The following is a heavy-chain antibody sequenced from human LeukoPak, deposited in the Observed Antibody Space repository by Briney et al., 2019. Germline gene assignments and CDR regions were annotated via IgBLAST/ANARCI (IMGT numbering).Heavy chain of an antibody. Sequence: ASVKVSCKASGYTFTGHYMHWVRQAPGQGLEWMGWINPNSGGTNYAQKFQGRVTMTRDTSISTAYMELSRLRSDDTAVYYCARDIVKDRFWSETSYYFDYWGQGTLVTVSS. D-gene: IGHD3-3*01. J-gene: IGHJ4*02. V-gene: IGHV1-2*02. CDR2: INPNSGGT. CDR1: GYTFTGHY. CDR3: ARDIVKDRFWSETSYYFDY.